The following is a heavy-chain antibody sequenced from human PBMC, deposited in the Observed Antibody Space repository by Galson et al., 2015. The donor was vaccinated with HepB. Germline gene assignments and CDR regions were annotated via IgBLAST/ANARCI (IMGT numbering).Heavy chain of an antibody. V-gene: IGHV1-18*04. J-gene: IGHJ6*02. CDR3: ARDYGSGSYYPPYYYYYGMDV. CDR1: GYTFTSYG. Sequence: SVKVSCKASGYTFTSYGISWVRQAPGQGLEWMGWISAYNGNTNYAQKLQGRVTMTTDTSTSTAYMELRSLRSDDTAVYYCARDYGSGSYYPPYYYYYGMDVWGQGTTVTVSS. CDR2: ISAYNGNT. D-gene: IGHD3-10*01.